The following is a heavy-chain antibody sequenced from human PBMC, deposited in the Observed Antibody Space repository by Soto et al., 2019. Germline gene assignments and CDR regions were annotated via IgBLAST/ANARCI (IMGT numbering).Heavy chain of an antibody. CDR1: GFTFSSYW. V-gene: IGHV3-74*01. J-gene: IGHJ6*02. Sequence: EVQLVESGGGLVQPGGSLRLSCAASGFTFSSYWMHWVRQAPGKGLVWVSRINSDGSSTSYADSVKGRFTISRDNAKISQHLQMYSLGAEDTVVYYCARAGGYGGYDYGMDVWGQATTVTVSS. CDR3: ARAGGYGGYDYGMDV. CDR2: INSDGSST. D-gene: IGHD5-12*01.